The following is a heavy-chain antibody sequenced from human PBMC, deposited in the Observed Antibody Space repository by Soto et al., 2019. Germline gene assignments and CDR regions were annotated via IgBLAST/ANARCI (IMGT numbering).Heavy chain of an antibody. Sequence: ASVKVSCTESGYTFTSYYMHWVRQAPGQGLEWMGIINPSGGSTSYAQKFQGRVTMTRDTSTSTVYMELSSLRSEDTAVYYCARVGLCSSTSCYIAGGMDVWGQGTTVTVSS. CDR2: INPSGGST. J-gene: IGHJ6*02. CDR1: GYTFTSYY. CDR3: ARVGLCSSTSCYIAGGMDV. V-gene: IGHV1-46*01. D-gene: IGHD2-2*02.